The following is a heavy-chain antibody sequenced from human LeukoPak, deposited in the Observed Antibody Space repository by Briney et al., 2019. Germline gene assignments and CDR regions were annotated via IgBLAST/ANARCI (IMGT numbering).Heavy chain of an antibody. CDR1: GFTFSNVW. D-gene: IGHD5-18*01. CDR2: IKSKTDGGTT. CDR3: TTEWIQLFDF. J-gene: IGHJ4*02. V-gene: IGHV3-15*01. Sequence: GGSLRLSCAASGFTFSNVWMSWVRQVPGKGLEWVGRIKSKTDGGTTGYTAPVRSRFTISRDDSKNTLYLQMSSLKTEDTGVYYCTTEWIQLFDFWGQGTLVTVSS.